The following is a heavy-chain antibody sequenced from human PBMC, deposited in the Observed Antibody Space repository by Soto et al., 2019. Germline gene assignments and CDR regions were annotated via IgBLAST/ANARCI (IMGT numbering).Heavy chain of an antibody. CDR3: ASGCSSWYDSFDI. Sequence: ASVKVSCKASGYTFTSYDINWVRQATGQGLEWMGWMNPNSGNTGYAQKFQGRVTMNRNTSLSTAYMELSSLRSEDTAVYDCASGCSSWYDSFDIWGQGTMVTVSS. V-gene: IGHV1-8*01. D-gene: IGHD6-13*01. J-gene: IGHJ3*02. CDR2: MNPNSGNT. CDR1: GYTFTSYD.